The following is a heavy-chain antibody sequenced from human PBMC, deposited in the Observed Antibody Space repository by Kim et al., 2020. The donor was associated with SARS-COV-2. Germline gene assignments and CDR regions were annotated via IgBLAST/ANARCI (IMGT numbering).Heavy chain of an antibody. Sequence: ASVKVSCKASGYTFTSYGISWVRQAPGQGLEWMGWISAYNGNTNYAQKLQGRVTMTTDTSTSTAYMELRSLRSDDTAVYYCASDIQTYGDLDDAFDIWGQGTMVTVSS. CDR1: GYTFTSYG. D-gene: IGHD4-17*01. J-gene: IGHJ3*02. CDR3: ASDIQTYGDLDDAFDI. CDR2: ISAYNGNT. V-gene: IGHV1-18*04.